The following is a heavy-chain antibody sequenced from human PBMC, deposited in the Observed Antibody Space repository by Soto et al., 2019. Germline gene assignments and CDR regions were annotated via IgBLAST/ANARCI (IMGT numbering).Heavy chain of an antibody. CDR1: VSTFSIEE. V-gene: IGHV3-48*03. Sequence: GRPRSLPSPSPVSTFSIEEMNWVRHAPRKGLEWGAYISSSTSAIHYADSAKGRFTISKDNAKNSLYLQMNSLRAEDTALYCFALVDEMILEYWGQGTLGTGSS. D-gene: IGHD1-26*01. J-gene: IGHJ4*02. CDR3: ALVDEMILEY. CDR2: ISSSTSAI.